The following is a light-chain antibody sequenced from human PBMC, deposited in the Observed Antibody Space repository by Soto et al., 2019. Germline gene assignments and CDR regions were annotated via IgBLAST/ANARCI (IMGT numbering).Light chain of an antibody. CDR2: EVT. V-gene: IGLV2-8*01. CDR1: GSDVGFYSY. CDR3: SSYAVTNTQHV. J-gene: IGLJ1*01. Sequence: QSALTQPPSASGSPGQSVTISCTGSGSDVGFYSYVSWYQQHPGKVPKLLIYEVTKRPSGVPDRFSGSKSGNTASLTVSGLQAEDEADYYCSSYAVTNTQHVFGTWPKVTVL.